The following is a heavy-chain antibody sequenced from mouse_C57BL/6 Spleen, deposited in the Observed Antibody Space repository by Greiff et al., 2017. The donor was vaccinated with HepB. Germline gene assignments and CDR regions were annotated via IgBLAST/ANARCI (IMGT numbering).Heavy chain of an antibody. J-gene: IGHJ3*01. Sequence: VQLQQPGAELVKPGASVKMSCKASGYTFPSYWITWVKQRPGQGLEWIGDIYPGSGSTNYNEKFKSKATLTVDTSSSTAYMQLSSLTSEDSAVYYCARWGYYGSSQFAYWGQGTLVTVSA. D-gene: IGHD1-1*01. CDR1: GYTFPSYW. CDR3: ARWGYYGSSQFAY. CDR2: IYPGSGST. V-gene: IGHV1-55*01.